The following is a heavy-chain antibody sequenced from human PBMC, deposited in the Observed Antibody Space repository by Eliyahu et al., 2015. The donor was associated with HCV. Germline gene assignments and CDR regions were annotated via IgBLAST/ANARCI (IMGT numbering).Heavy chain of an antibody. Sequence: QVRLVQSGAEVKKPGSSVKVSCKGSGATLSSQGISWVRQAPGQGLEWMGGIIPIVNKAVYAQKFQGRVTITADKSTSTAYMELSGLRYEDTAVYYCARDLRFGDYGDYWGQGTLVTVSS. V-gene: IGHV1-69*06. CDR2: IIPIVNKA. D-gene: IGHD4-17*01. CDR3: ARDLRFGDYGDY. J-gene: IGHJ4*02. CDR1: GATLSSQG.